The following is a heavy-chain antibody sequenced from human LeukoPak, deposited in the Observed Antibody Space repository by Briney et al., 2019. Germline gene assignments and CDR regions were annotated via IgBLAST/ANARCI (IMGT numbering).Heavy chain of an antibody. CDR2: VYWDDDK. CDR1: GFSLSTTGVG. D-gene: IGHD3-10*01. V-gene: IGHV2-5*02. Sequence: SGPTLVNPTQTLTLTCTFSGFSLSTTGVGVGWIRQPPGKALEWLAHVYWDDDKRYSPSLKTRLTITKDTSKNQVVLTMTNMDPVDAATYFCARPYFFGSGLYFDYWGQGSLVTVSS. CDR3: ARPYFFGSGLYFDY. J-gene: IGHJ4*02.